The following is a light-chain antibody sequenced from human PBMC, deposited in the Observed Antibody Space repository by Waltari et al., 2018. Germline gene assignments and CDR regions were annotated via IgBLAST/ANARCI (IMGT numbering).Light chain of an antibody. CDR3: GAWDSSLSAGL. CDR1: SYNIGNNY. V-gene: IGLV1-51*01. CDR2: DND. J-gene: IGLJ2*01. Sequence: QSVLTQPPSVSAAPGQEVTISCSGSSYNIGNNYVSWYQQLPRTAPKLLIYDNDKRPSGIPDRFAGSKSGTSATLGITGLQTGDEADYYCGAWDSSLSAGLFGGGTKVTVL.